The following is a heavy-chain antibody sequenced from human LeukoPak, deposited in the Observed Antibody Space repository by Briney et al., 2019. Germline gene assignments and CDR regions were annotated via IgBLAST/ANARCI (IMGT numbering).Heavy chain of an antibody. CDR1: GFSLSTSGVG. CDR2: IYWNDDK. CDR3: AHSGTVTTPHDAFDI. J-gene: IGHJ3*02. D-gene: IGHD4-17*01. V-gene: IGHV2-5*01. Sequence: SGPTLLKPTQPLTLTFTFSGFSLSTSGVGVGWIRQPPGKALEWLALIYWNDDKRYSPSLKSRLTITKDTSKNQVVLTMTNMDPVDTATYYCAHSGTVTTPHDAFDIWGQGTMVTVSS.